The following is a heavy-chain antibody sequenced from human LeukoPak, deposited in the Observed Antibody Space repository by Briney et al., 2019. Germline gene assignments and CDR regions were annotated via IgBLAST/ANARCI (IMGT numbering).Heavy chain of an antibody. CDR3: ARASVVAGLFDY. CDR1: GFTVSSNY. J-gene: IGHJ4*02. CDR2: IYSGGST. Sequence: GGSLRLSCAASGFTVSSNYMSWDRQAPGKGLEWVSVIYSGGSTYYADSVKGRFTISRDSSKNTLYLQMNSLRAEDTAVYYCARASVVAGLFDYWGQGTLVTVSS. V-gene: IGHV3-53*01. D-gene: IGHD2-21*01.